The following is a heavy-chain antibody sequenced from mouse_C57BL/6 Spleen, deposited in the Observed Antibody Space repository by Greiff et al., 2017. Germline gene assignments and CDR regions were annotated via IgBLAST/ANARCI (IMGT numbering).Heavy chain of an antibody. V-gene: IGHV3-6*01. J-gene: IGHJ2*01. D-gene: IGHD4-1*01. Sequence: ESGPGLVKPSQSLSLTCSVTGYSITSGYYWNWIRQFPGNKLEWMGYISYDGSNNYNPSLKNRISITRDTSKNQFFLKLNSVTTEDTATYYCAREGGLTFDYWGQGTTLTVSS. CDR2: ISYDGSN. CDR3: AREGGLTFDY. CDR1: GYSITSGYY.